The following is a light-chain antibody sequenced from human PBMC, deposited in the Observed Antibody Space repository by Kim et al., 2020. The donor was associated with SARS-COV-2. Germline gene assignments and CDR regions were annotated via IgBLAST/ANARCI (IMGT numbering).Light chain of an antibody. Sequence: PGRTAGLPGGRNTICSKRVHWYQQKPGQAPVLVIYYDSDRPSGIPERFSGSNSGNTATLTISRVEAGDEADYYCQVWDSSSDHVVFGGGTQLTVL. CDR2: YDS. J-gene: IGLJ2*01. V-gene: IGLV3-21*04. CDR3: QVWDSSSDHVV. CDR1: TICSKR.